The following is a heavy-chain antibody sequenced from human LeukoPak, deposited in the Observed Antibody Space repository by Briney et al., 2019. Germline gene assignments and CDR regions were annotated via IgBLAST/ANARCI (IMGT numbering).Heavy chain of an antibody. CDR2: IYSGGST. CDR3: ARGLSSSWYGGPLYYYYGMDV. Sequence: GGALRLSCAASGFTVSSNYMSWVRQAPGKGLEWDSVIYSGGSTYYADSVKGRFTISRDNSKNTLYLQMNSLRAEDTAVYYCARGLSSSWYGGPLYYYYGMDVWGQGTTVTVSS. D-gene: IGHD6-13*01. CDR1: GFTVSSNY. V-gene: IGHV3-53*01. J-gene: IGHJ6*02.